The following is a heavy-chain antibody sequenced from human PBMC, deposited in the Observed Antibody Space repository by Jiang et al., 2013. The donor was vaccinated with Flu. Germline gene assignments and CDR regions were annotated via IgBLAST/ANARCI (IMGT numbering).Heavy chain of an antibody. Sequence: ASGFTFSSYAMSWVRQAPGKGLEWVSAISGSGGSTYYADSVKGRFTISRDNSKNTLYLQMNSLRAEDTAVYYCAKDIVVVPAAQGDYWGQGTLVTVSS. CDR2: ISGSGGST. CDR1: GFTFSSYA. CDR3: AKDIVVVPAAQGDY. J-gene: IGHJ4*02. D-gene: IGHD2-2*01. V-gene: IGHV3-23*01.